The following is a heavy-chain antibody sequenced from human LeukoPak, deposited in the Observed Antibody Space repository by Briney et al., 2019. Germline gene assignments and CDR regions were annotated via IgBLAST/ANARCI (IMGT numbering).Heavy chain of an antibody. V-gene: IGHV3-43*02. CDR3: SKAAGAAGGLNDY. CDR2: ISGDGGST. D-gene: IGHD6-19*01. J-gene: IGHJ4*02. Sequence: GGSLRLSCAASGFTFDDYAMHWVRQAPGKGLEWVSLISGDGGSTYYADSVKGRFTISRDNSKNSLYLQMKSLRTEDTAFYYCSKAAGAAGGLNDYWGQGTLVTVSS. CDR1: GFTFDDYA.